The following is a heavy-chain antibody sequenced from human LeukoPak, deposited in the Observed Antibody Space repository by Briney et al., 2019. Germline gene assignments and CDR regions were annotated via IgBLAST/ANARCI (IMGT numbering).Heavy chain of an antibody. CDR2: ISAYNGNT. CDR1: GYTFTSYG. CDR3: ARDLRGGRYCSGGSCYSFGY. V-gene: IGHV1-18*01. Sequence: ASVKVSCKASGYTFTSYGMSWVRQAPGQGLDWMGWISAYNGNTNYAQKLQGRVTMTTDTSTSTAYMELRSLRSDDTAVYYCARDLRGGRYCSGGSCYSFGYWGQGTMVTVSS. J-gene: IGHJ4*02. D-gene: IGHD2-15*01.